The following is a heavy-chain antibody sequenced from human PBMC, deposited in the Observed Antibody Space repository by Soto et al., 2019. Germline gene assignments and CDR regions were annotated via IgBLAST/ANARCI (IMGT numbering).Heavy chain of an antibody. D-gene: IGHD6-19*01. Sequence: QVQLVQSGAEVKKPGSSVKVSCKASGGTFSSYAISWVRQAPGQGLEWMGGIIPIFGTANYAQKFQGRVTITADESTSTAYMELSSLRSEDTAVYYCARGPGGGSGWYRDYFDYWGQGTLVTVSS. V-gene: IGHV1-69*12. J-gene: IGHJ4*02. CDR3: ARGPGGGSGWYRDYFDY. CDR2: IIPIFGTA. CDR1: GGTFSSYA.